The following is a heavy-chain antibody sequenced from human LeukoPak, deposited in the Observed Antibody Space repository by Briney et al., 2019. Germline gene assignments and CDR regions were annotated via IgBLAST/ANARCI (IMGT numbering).Heavy chain of an antibody. CDR3: ARDPSALYSTTSCFGIPTDY. Sequence: ASVKVSCKASGYIFTDYYIHWVRQAPGQGLEWMGWIAPNSGATNYAQKFQGRVTMTRDTSINTIYMEVAGLRSDDTAVYYCARDPSALYSTTSCFGIPTDYWGQGTLVTVSS. D-gene: IGHD2-2*01. V-gene: IGHV1-2*02. CDR2: IAPNSGAT. J-gene: IGHJ4*02. CDR1: GYIFTDYY.